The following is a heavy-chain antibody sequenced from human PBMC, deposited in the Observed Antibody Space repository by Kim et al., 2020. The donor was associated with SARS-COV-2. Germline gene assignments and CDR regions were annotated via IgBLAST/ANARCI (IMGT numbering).Heavy chain of an antibody. CDR1: GGTFSSYA. J-gene: IGHJ6*03. CDR3: ASGWDSYYMDV. Sequence: SVKVSCKASGGTFSSYAISWVRQAPGQGLEWMGGIIPIFGTANYAQKFQGRVTNTADKSTSTAYMELSSLRSEDTAVYYCASGWDSYYMDVWGKGTTVTVSS. V-gene: IGHV1-69*06. D-gene: IGHD1-26*01. CDR2: IIPIFGTA.